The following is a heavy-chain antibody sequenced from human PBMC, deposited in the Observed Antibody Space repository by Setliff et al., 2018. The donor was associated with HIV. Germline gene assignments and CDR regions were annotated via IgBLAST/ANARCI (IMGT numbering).Heavy chain of an antibody. CDR3: ANLWEVGA. CDR2: IYPGDSDT. D-gene: IGHD1-26*01. CDR1: GYSFTNYW. J-gene: IGHJ5*02. V-gene: IGHV5-51*01. Sequence: GESLKISCKGSGYSFTNYWIAWVRQMPGRGLEWMGIIYPGDSDTRYSPSFQGQVTISADKSISTAYLQWSSLRVEDTAVYLCANLWEVGAWGQGTLVTVSS.